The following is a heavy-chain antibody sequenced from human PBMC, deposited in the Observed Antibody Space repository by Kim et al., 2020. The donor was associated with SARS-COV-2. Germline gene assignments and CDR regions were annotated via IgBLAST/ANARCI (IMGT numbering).Heavy chain of an antibody. V-gene: IGHV3-23*01. CDR2: ISGGGDAT. J-gene: IGHJ4*02. D-gene: IGHD2-15*01. CDR1: GFAFRNFA. Sequence: GGSLRLSYAISGFAFRNFAMTWVRQAPGKGLEWVATISGGGDATDYADSVKGRFTISKDDPENVVYLEMKSLTAEDTGVYYCAKDRSTGGSCYNFWGQGT. CDR3: AKDRSTGGSCYNF.